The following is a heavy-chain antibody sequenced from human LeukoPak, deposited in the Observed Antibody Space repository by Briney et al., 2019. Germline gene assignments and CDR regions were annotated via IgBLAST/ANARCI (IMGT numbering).Heavy chain of an antibody. V-gene: IGHV3-53*01. D-gene: IGHD2-15*01. Sequence: GGSLRLSCAASGFTVSDNYISWVRQAPGQGLEWVSVIYSGGSTKYADSVKARFTVSRGNSKNTVYLQMNSLRAGDAAVYYCARATLDNWGQGTLVTVSS. CDR2: IYSGGST. CDR1: GFTVSDNY. CDR3: ARATLDN. J-gene: IGHJ4*02.